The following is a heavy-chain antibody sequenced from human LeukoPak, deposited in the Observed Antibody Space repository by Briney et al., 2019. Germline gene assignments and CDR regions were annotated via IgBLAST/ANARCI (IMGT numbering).Heavy chain of an antibody. CDR1: GYTFTSYD. CDR3: ARDLYIRQWLAHSQGY. J-gene: IGHJ4*02. D-gene: IGHD6-19*01. V-gene: IGHV1-18*01. CDR2: ISAYNGNT. Sequence: GASVKVSCKASGYTFTSYDISWVRQAPGQGLEWMGWISAYNGNTNYAQKLQGRVTMTTDTSTSTAYMELRSLRSDDTAVYYCARDLYIRQWLAHSQGYWGQGTLVTVPS.